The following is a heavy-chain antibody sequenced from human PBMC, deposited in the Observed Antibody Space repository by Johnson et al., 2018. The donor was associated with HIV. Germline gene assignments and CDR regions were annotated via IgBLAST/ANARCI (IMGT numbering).Heavy chain of an antibody. D-gene: IGHD3-16*01. J-gene: IGHJ3*02. CDR1: GFTFSSYG. CDR2: IWHDGRDV. V-gene: IGHV3-33*01. CDR3: AREATYYDYVWGSYAFDI. Sequence: QVQLVESGGGVVQPGTSLRLSCAASGFTFSSYGIHWVRQAPGKGLEWVAFIWHDGRDVYYADSVKGRFTVSRANSKNTLYLQMNSLRAEDTAVYYCAREATYYDYVWGSYAFDIWGQGTMVTVSS.